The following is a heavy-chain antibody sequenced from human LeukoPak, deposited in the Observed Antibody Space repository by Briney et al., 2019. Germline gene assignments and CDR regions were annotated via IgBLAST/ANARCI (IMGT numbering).Heavy chain of an antibody. CDR2: ILNDGSQE. CDR3: ATDDALGDNALDI. J-gene: IGHJ3*02. CDR1: GFTFSSYG. Sequence: QPGRSLRLSCAASGFTFSSYGMHWVRQAPGKGLEWVAVILNDGSQEKYADSVKGRFTISRDNSKNTLFLQMNSLRAEDTAVYYCATDDALGDNALDIWGQGTMVTVSS. V-gene: IGHV3-33*01. D-gene: IGHD3-16*01.